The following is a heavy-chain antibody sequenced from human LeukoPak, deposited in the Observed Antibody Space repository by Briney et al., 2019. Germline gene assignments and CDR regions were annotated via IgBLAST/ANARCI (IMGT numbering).Heavy chain of an antibody. V-gene: IGHV3-23*02. Sequence: GGSLRLSCTPSGFTFSSHAMSWVRQAPGKGLEWVSGISGNGAGTYYGDSVKGRFTISRDNAKNSLYLQMNSLRAEDTAVYYCARDSLFDYWGQGTLVTVSS. CDR2: ISGNGAGT. CDR1: GFTFSSHA. CDR3: ARDSLFDY. J-gene: IGHJ4*02.